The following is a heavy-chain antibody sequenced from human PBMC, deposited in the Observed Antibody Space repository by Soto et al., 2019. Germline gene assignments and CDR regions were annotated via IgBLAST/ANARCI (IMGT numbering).Heavy chain of an antibody. CDR1: GGSISSGGYS. V-gene: IGHV4-30-2*01. CDR2: IYHSGST. CDR3: ASAYYYDSSGYYENGMDV. Sequence: SETLSLTCAVSGGSISSGGYSWSWTRQPPGKGLEWIGYIYHSGSTCYNPSLKSRVTISVDRSKNQFSLKLSSVTAADTAVYYCASAYYYDSSGYYENGMDVWGQGTTVTVSS. J-gene: IGHJ6*02. D-gene: IGHD3-22*01.